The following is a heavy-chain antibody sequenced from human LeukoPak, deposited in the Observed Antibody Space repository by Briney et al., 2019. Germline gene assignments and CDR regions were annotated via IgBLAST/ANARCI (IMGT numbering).Heavy chain of an antibody. J-gene: IGHJ4*02. D-gene: IGHD1-1*01. Sequence: PSETLSLTCAVYGGSFSGYFWSWIRQPPGKGLEWIGEINHSGSTNYNPSLKSRVTISVDTSKNQFSLKLSSVTAADTAVYYCARGRNWKYWGQGTLVTVSS. CDR3: ARGRNWKY. V-gene: IGHV4-34*01. CDR2: INHSGST. CDR1: GGSFSGYF.